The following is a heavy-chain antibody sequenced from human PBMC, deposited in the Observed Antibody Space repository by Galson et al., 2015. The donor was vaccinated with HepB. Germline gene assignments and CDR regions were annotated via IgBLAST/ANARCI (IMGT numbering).Heavy chain of an antibody. D-gene: IGHD3-22*01. CDR1: GFTFSSYA. CDR3: ARVGVTSGYYTYYFDF. J-gene: IGHJ4*02. V-gene: IGHV3-30*04. Sequence: SLRLSCAASGFTFSSYAIHWVRQPPGKGLEWVAVVSDDGANNYYADSVEGRFSISRDNAKNTLSLQMNSLRAEDTAVYYCARVGVTSGYYTYYFDFWGQGTLVTVSS. CDR2: VSDDGANN.